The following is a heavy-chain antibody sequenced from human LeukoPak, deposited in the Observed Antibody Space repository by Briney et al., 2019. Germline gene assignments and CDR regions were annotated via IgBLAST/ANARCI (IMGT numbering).Heavy chain of an antibody. D-gene: IGHD2-15*01. CDR2: IYYSGSA. J-gene: IGHJ4*02. V-gene: IGHV4-39*01. CDR3: ATRRSGGWNFDY. Sequence: SETLSLTCTLSGGSISSSSYYWGWIRQPPGKGLEWIGSIYYSGSAYYNPSLKSRVTISVDTSKNQFSLYLSSVTAADTAVYYCATRRSGGWNFDYWGRGTLVTVSS. CDR1: GGSISSSSYY.